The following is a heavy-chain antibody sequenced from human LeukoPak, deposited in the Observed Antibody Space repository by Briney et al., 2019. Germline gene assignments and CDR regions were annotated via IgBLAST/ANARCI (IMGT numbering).Heavy chain of an antibody. D-gene: IGHD6-13*01. Sequence: ASVKVSCKASGYTFTGYYMHWVRQAAGQGLEWMGWINPNSGGTNYAQKFQGRVTMTRNTSISTAYMELSRLRSDDTAVYYCARDGIAATGTRNWFDPWGQGTLVTVSS. CDR2: INPNSGGT. V-gene: IGHV1-2*02. CDR3: ARDGIAATGTRNWFDP. J-gene: IGHJ5*02. CDR1: GYTFTGYY.